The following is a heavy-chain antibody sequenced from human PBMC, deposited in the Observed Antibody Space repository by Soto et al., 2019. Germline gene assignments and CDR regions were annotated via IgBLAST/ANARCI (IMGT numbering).Heavy chain of an antibody. D-gene: IGHD1-26*01. Sequence: PWPPQKISNNASGYSFINLWIAWVRQIPEKGLEYMGIIYPSDSQTRYSPSFQGQVTISADKSISTAYLQWSSLKASDTAIYYCARHGFYRAYLSHYFDPWGQGTLVTVSS. CDR1: GYSFINLW. V-gene: IGHV5-51*01. J-gene: IGHJ5*02. CDR3: ARHGFYRAYLSHYFDP. CDR2: IYPSDSQT.